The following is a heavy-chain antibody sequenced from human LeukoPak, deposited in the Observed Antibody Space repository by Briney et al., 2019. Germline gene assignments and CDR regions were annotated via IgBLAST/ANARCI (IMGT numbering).Heavy chain of an antibody. D-gene: IGHD6-13*01. CDR1: GGSISSYY. Sequence: SETLSLTCTVSGGSISSYYWSWIRQPPGKGLEWIGYIYYSGSTNYNPSLKSRVTISVDTSKNQFSLKLSSVTAADTAVYYCARGPGSSWYFDYWGQGTLDTVSS. V-gene: IGHV4-59*01. CDR3: ARGPGSSWYFDY. CDR2: IYYSGST. J-gene: IGHJ4*02.